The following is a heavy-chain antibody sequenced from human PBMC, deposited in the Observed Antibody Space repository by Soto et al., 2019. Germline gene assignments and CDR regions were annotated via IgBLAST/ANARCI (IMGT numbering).Heavy chain of an antibody. J-gene: IGHJ6*02. CDR3: ASPRDNYYYNGMDV. Sequence: QVQLVQSGAEVKKPGSSVKVSCKASGCTFSSYAISWVRQAPGQGLEWMGGFIPIFGAADYAQNFQGRVTIAADESTSTAYMELSSLRSEDTAVYYCASPRDNYYYNGMDVWGQGTTVTVSS. CDR1: GCTFSSYA. V-gene: IGHV1-69*12. CDR2: FIPIFGAA. D-gene: IGHD3-10*01.